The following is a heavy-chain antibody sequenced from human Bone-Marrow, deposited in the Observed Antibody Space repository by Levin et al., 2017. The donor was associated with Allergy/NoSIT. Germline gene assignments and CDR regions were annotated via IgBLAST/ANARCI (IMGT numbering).Heavy chain of an antibody. V-gene: IGHV5-51*01. D-gene: IGHD5-12*01. CDR3: AGRGRGYSGDRSPPQADF. Sequence: GESLKISCKGSGYSFTNYWIGWVRQMPGKGLEWVGIIYPGDSDTRYSPSFQGHVTISADKSISTAYLQWSSLKASDTAMYYGAGRGRGYSGDRSPPQADFWGQGTLVTVSS. J-gene: IGHJ4*02. CDR1: GYSFTNYW. CDR2: IYPGDSDT.